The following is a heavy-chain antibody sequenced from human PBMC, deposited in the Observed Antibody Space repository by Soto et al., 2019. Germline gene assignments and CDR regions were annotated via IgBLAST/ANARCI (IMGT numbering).Heavy chain of an antibody. CDR1: GGSVSSGYHY. CDR2: VYYSGST. J-gene: IGHJ4*02. D-gene: IGHD3-22*01. CDR3: GTESRGSSPLHFDF. V-gene: IGHV4-30-4*01. Sequence: QVLLEESGPGLVKPSQTLSLTCTVSGGSVSSGYHYWSWIRQPPGKGLEWIGYVYYSGSTYYNPSLGSRVTISIDTSKNQSALKPTPVTASDAAVYCGGTESRGSSPLHFDFWGQGALVSVSS.